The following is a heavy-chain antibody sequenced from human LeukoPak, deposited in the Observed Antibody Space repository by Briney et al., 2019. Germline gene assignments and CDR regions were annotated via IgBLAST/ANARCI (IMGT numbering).Heavy chain of an antibody. D-gene: IGHD2-15*01. J-gene: IGHJ5*02. Sequence: PSETLSLTCTVSGGSITSSSLFWGWIRQPPGKGLEWIGSIYYTGTTYYNPSLKSRVTISVDTSKNQFSLKLSSVTAADTAVYYCARHPEDIVVVVAATYGFDPWGQGTLVTVSS. CDR2: IYYTGTT. V-gene: IGHV4-39*01. CDR3: ARHPEDIVVVVAATYGFDP. CDR1: GGSITSSSLF.